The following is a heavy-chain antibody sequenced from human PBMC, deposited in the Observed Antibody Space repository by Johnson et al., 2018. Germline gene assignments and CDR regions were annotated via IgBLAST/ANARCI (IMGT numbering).Heavy chain of an antibody. CDR1: GFTFSSYW. CDR3: ARDGRRAFDI. Sequence: VQLQESGGGLVQXGGSLRLSCAASGFTFSSYWMQWVRQAPGKGLVWVSRINSDGSSTSYADSVKGRFTISRDNAKNTLYLQSNSLSAEEPAVDYCARDGRRAFDIWGQGTMVTVSS. D-gene: IGHD3/OR15-3a*01. J-gene: IGHJ3*02. V-gene: IGHV3-74*01. CDR2: INSDGSST.